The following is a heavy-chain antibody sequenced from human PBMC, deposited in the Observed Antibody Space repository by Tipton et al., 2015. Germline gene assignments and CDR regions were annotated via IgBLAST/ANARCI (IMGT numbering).Heavy chain of an antibody. D-gene: IGHD1-26*01. V-gene: IGHV4-31*03. J-gene: IGHJ3*01. CDR3: AIFRGSDRAFYV. Sequence: TLSLTCSVSGGSISRGGYYWSWIRQHPGKGLEWIGYIYYSGSTNYNPSLKSRADISGDTSKNLFSLKLSSVTAADTAVYYCAIFRGSDRAFYVWGQGTMVIVSS. CDR1: GGSISRGGYY. CDR2: IYYSGST.